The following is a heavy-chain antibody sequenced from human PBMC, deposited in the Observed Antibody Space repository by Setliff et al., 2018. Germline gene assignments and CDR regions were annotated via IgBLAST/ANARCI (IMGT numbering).Heavy chain of an antibody. Sequence: SETLSLTCTVSGGSVNSGYDNWNWLRQPAGKGLEWIGHVNRRGSTNFTPSLKSRVTISLDTSKNQFSLNLTSVTAADTAVYYCARATSGWYSAYYYYMDVWGKGTTVTVSS. CDR2: VNRRGST. CDR1: GGSVNSGYDN. CDR3: ARATSGWYSAYYYYMDV. V-gene: IGHV4-61*09. J-gene: IGHJ6*03. D-gene: IGHD6-19*01.